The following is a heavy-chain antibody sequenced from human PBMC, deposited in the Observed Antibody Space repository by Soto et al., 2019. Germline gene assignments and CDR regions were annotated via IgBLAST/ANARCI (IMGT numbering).Heavy chain of an antibody. J-gene: IGHJ4*02. D-gene: IGHD3-22*01. V-gene: IGHV3-48*02. Sequence: GGSLRLSCAASGFTLSSYSMNWVRQAPGKGLEWVSYISSSSSTIYYADSVKGRFTISRDNAKNSLYLQMNSLRDEDTAVYYCARDRASYYDSSGYYKLFDYWGQGTLVTVSS. CDR3: ARDRASYYDSSGYYKLFDY. CDR1: GFTLSSYS. CDR2: ISSSSSTI.